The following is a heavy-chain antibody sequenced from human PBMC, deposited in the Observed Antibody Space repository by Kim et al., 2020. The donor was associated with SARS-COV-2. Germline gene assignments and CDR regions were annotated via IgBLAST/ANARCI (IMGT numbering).Heavy chain of an antibody. CDR2: ISYDGSNK. CDR1: GFTFSSYA. D-gene: IGHD3-9*01. Sequence: GGSLRLSCAASGFTFSSYAMHWVRQAPGKGLEWVAVISYDGSNKYYADSVKGRFTISRDNSKNTLYLQMNSLRAEDTAVYYCARDTTQFWVLRYFDWLSGAFDIWGQGTMVTVSS. V-gene: IGHV3-30-3*01. CDR3: ARDTTQFWVLRYFDWLSGAFDI. J-gene: IGHJ3*02.